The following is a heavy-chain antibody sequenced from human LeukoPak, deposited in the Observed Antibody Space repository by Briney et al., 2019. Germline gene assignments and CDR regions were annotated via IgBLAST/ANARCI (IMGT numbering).Heavy chain of an antibody. D-gene: IGHD1-14*01. CDR3: ARERDITVRQRCFDP. CDR1: GYTFTSYD. Sequence: ASVKVSCKASGYTFTSYDTNWVRQATGQGLEWMGWMNPNSGNTGYAQKFQGRVTITRNTSISTAYMELSSLRSEDTAVYYCARERDITVRQRCFDPWGQGTLVTVSS. J-gene: IGHJ5*02. V-gene: IGHV1-8*03. CDR2: MNPNSGNT.